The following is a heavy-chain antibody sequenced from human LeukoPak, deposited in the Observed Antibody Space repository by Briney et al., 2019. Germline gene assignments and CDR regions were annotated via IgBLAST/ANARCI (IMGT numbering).Heavy chain of an antibody. V-gene: IGHV4-30-4*08. CDR1: GGSISSGDYY. CDR3: ARDGTQRGYSYAFDI. D-gene: IGHD5-18*01. J-gene: IGHJ3*02. CDR2: IYYSGST. Sequence: SQTLSLTCTVSGGSISSGDYYWSWIRQPPGKGLEWIGYIYYSGSTYYNPSLKSRVTTSVDTSKNQFSLKLSSVTAADAAVYYCARDGTQRGYSYAFDIWGQGTMVTVSS.